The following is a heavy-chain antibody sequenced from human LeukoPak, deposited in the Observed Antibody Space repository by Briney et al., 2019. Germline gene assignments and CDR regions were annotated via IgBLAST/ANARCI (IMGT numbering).Heavy chain of an antibody. Sequence: GGSLRLSCAASGFTFSDYYMSWIRQAPGKGLEWVSYISSSGSTIYYAGSVKGRFTISRDNAKNSLYLQMNSLRAEDTAVYYCARFGGPLAAAVYYYYGMDVWGQGTTVTVSS. V-gene: IGHV3-11*01. CDR2: ISSSGSTI. D-gene: IGHD6-13*01. J-gene: IGHJ6*02. CDR1: GFTFSDYY. CDR3: ARFGGPLAAAVYYYYGMDV.